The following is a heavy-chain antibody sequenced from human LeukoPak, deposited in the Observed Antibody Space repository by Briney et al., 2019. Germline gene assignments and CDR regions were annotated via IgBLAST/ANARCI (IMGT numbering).Heavy chain of an antibody. Sequence: GGSLRLSCAASGFTFSSYSMNWVRQAPRKGLEWVSSISSSSSYIYYADSVKGRFTISRDNAKNSLYLQMNSLRAEDTAVYYCARDQQQLVLGIDYWGQGTLVTVSS. J-gene: IGHJ4*02. D-gene: IGHD6-13*01. V-gene: IGHV3-21*01. CDR2: ISSSSSYI. CDR1: GFTFSSYS. CDR3: ARDQQQLVLGIDY.